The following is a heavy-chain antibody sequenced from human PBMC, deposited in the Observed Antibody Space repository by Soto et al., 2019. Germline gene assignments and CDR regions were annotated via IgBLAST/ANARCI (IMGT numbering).Heavy chain of an antibody. CDR2: ISAYNGNT. Sequence: QVQLVQSGAEVKKPGASVKVSCKTSGYTFTNFGLSWVRQAPGQGLEWMGWISAYNGNTNYAQNFQGRVTMTTDTSTSTAYMALRSLRSDDTAVYYCARGETPIDYWGQGTLVPVSS. D-gene: IGHD1-26*01. J-gene: IGHJ4*02. CDR3: ARGETPIDY. V-gene: IGHV1-18*01. CDR1: GYTFTNFG.